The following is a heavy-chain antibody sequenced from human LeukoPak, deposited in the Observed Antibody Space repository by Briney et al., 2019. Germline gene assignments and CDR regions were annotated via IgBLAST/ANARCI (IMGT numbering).Heavy chain of an antibody. J-gene: IGHJ4*02. CDR1: GFTVSSSY. V-gene: IGHV3-30-3*01. CDR2: ISYDGNND. CDR3: AREKVVVIPYFDN. Sequence: PGGSLRLSCAASGFTVSSSYMSWVRQAPGKGLEWVAGISYDGNNDYYPASVKGRFTVSRDNSMNTLYLLMNGLRHEDTAVYYCAREKVVVIPYFDNWGQGTLVTVSS. D-gene: IGHD3-22*01.